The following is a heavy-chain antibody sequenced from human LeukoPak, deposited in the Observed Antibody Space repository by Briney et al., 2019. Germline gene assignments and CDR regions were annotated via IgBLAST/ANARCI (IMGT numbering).Heavy chain of an antibody. CDR3: ARDYPYRYYMNV. CDR2: ITSRRYYI. V-gene: IGHV3-21*01. Sequence: GGSLRLSCAGSGFSFSHYATNWVRQAPGKGLEGGSSITSRRYYIYYADSVKGRLTISRDNAKNRLYLQMNSLRAEDTAVYYCARDYPYRYYMNVWGNGTTVTVSS. D-gene: IGHD4-11*01. J-gene: IGHJ6*03. CDR1: GFSFSHYA.